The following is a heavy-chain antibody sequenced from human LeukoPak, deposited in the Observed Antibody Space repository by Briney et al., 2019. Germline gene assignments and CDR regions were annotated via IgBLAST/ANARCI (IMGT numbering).Heavy chain of an antibody. V-gene: IGHV4-59*12. J-gene: IGHJ3*02. Sequence: PSETLSLTCTVSGGSISSYYWSWIRQPPGKGMEWIGSIYYSGSTYYNPSLKSRVTISVDTSKNQFSLKLSSVTAADTAVYYCARDPNYDILTGYYDAFDIWGQGTMVTVSS. CDR3: ARDPNYDILTGYYDAFDI. CDR1: GGSISSYY. CDR2: IYYSGST. D-gene: IGHD3-9*01.